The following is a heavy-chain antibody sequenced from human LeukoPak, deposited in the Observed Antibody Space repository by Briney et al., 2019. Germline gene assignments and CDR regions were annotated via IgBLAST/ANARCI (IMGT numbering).Heavy chain of an antibody. D-gene: IGHD3-10*01. CDR1: GGSIRSSSYY. V-gene: IGHV4-39*01. CDR2: INSSGNT. Sequence: PSETLSLTCTVSGGSIRSSSYYWGWIRQPPGQGLEWIGNINSSGNTYYKQSLESRVTVSVDTSKNQFSLKLNSVTAADTAVYYCARVLSSGHPRWFDLWGQGTRVTVSS. J-gene: IGHJ5*02. CDR3: ARVLSSGHPRWFDL.